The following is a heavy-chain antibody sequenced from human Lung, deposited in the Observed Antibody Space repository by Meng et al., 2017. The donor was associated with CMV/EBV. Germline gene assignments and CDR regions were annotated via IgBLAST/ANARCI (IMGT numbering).Heavy chain of an antibody. D-gene: IGHD2/OR15-2a*01. CDR1: GGTFSTYT. V-gene: IGHV1-69*08. CDR3: HVIIFDY. J-gene: IGHJ4*02. CDR2: IIPILHTP. Sequence: SXKVSCKASGGTFSTYTFNWVRQAPGQGLEWMGRIIPILHTPNYAQKFQGRVTFTADKSTSTAYMELSNLRSADTTIYYCHVIIFDYWGQGTLVTVSS.